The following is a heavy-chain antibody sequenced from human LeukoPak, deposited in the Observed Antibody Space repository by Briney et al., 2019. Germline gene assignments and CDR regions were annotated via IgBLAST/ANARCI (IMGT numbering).Heavy chain of an antibody. J-gene: IGHJ4*02. V-gene: IGHV4-61*01. CDR2: IYYSGST. CDR1: GGSVSSGSYY. Sequence: SETLSLTCTVSGGSVSSGSYYWSWIRQPPGKGLEWIGYIYYSGSTNYSPSLKSRVTISVDTSKNQFSLKLSSVTAADTAVYYCAREDSSGYIFDYWGQGILVTVSS. D-gene: IGHD3-22*01. CDR3: AREDSSGYIFDY.